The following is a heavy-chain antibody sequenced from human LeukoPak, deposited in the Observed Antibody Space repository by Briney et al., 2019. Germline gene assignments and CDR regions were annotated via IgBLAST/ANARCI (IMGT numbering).Heavy chain of an antibody. V-gene: IGHV4-59*01. CDR3: ASVGDTPYFDY. CDR1: GGSISSYY. J-gene: IGHJ4*02. Sequence: PSETLSLTCTVSGGSISSYYWSWIRQTPGKGLEWIGYIYYSGSTNYNPSLKSRVTISVDTSKNQFSLKLSSVTAADTAVYYCASVGDTPYFDYWGQGTLVTVSS. D-gene: IGHD2-21*02. CDR2: IYYSGST.